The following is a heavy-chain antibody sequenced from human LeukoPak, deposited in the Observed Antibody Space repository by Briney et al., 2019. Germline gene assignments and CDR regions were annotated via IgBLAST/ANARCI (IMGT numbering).Heavy chain of an antibody. J-gene: IGHJ4*02. CDR1: GFTFSSYE. Sequence: PGGSLRLSCAASGFTFSSYEMNWVRQAPVKGLEWVSYIDSSGSTIHYADSVKGRFTTSRDNAKNSVFLQMSSLRPEDTAVYYCAKGEYHQDGIGENRFDNWGQGALVTVSS. V-gene: IGHV3-48*03. D-gene: IGHD5-24*01. CDR2: IDSSGSTI. CDR3: AKGEYHQDGIGENRFDN.